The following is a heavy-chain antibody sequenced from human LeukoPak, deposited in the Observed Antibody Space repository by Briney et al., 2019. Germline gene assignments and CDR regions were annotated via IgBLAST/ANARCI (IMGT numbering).Heavy chain of an antibody. CDR3: AKDGRRQLVPNDY. CDR2: FYRGDSR. V-gene: IGHV3-53*01. CDR1: GFSVSSTY. Sequence: GGSLRLSCAASGFSVSSTYMTWVRQAPGKGLEYVSIFYRGDSRYYADSVKGRFTISRDNSKNTLSLQMNSLRPEDTAVYYCAKDGRRQLVPNDYWGQGTLVTVSS. J-gene: IGHJ4*02. D-gene: IGHD6-13*01.